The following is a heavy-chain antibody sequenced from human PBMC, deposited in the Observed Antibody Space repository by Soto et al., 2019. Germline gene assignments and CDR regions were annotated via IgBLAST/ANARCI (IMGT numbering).Heavy chain of an antibody. Sequence: QVQLQESGPGLVKPSQTLSLTCTVSGGSISSGDYYWRWIRQPPGKVLEWIGSIYYSGSTYYNPSLKSRVTISVDTSKNQFSLKLNSVTAADTAVYYCASRHSSPYFDYWGQGTLVTVSS. J-gene: IGHJ4*02. CDR1: GGSISSGDYY. CDR2: IYYSGST. D-gene: IGHD6-13*01. CDR3: ASRHSSPYFDY. V-gene: IGHV4-30-4*01.